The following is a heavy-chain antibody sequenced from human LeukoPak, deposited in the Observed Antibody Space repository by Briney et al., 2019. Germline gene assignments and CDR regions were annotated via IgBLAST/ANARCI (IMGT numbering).Heavy chain of an antibody. J-gene: IGHJ4*02. CDR3: ARVAGYSSSWPLHFAKYYFDY. Sequence: SETLSLTCTVSGGSVSSSNYFWAWIRRPPGKGLEWIGTIYYSEGATYYNPSLKSRVTISVDTSKNQFSLKLRSVTAADTAVYYCARVAGYSSSWPLHFAKYYFDYWGQGTLVTVSS. CDR1: GGSVSSSNYF. D-gene: IGHD6-13*01. V-gene: IGHV4-39*01. CDR2: IYYSEGAT.